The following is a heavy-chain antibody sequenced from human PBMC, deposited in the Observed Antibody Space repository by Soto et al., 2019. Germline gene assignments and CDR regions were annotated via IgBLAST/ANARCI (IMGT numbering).Heavy chain of an antibody. J-gene: IGHJ3*02. CDR1: GYTLTELS. CDR2: FDPEDGET. Sequence: ASVKVSCKVSGYTLTELSMHWVRQAPGKGLEWMGGFDPEDGETIYAQKFQGRVTMTEDTSTDTAYMELSSLRSEDTAVYYCATVICSGGSCYYAFDIWGQGTMVTVSS. D-gene: IGHD2-15*01. V-gene: IGHV1-24*01. CDR3: ATVICSGGSCYYAFDI.